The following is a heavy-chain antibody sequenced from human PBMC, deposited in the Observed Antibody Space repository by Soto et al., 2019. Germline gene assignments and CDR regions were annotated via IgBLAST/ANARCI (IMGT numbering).Heavy chain of an antibody. CDR2: ISSSSSSM. V-gene: IGHV3-48*02. Sequence: EVQLVESGGGFVQPGGSLRLSCAASGFSFSAYRMNWVRQAPGKGLEWASYISSSSSSMYYAGSVKGRFTISRDNAQNALFLQMNSLTDEDTAVYYCARDWTYCSGGSCYYGMDVWGQGTTVTVSS. D-gene: IGHD2-15*01. CDR3: ARDWTYCSGGSCYYGMDV. J-gene: IGHJ6*02. CDR1: GFSFSAYR.